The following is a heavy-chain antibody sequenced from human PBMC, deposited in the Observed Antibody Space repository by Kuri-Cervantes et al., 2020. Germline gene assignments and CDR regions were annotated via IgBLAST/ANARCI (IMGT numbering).Heavy chain of an antibody. CDR1: GFTFSSYA. CDR2: ISGSGGST. J-gene: IGHJ5*02. V-gene: IGHV3-23*01. Sequence: ETLSLTCAASGFTFSSYAMSWVRQAPGKGLEWVSAISGSGGSTYYADSVKGRFTISRDNSKNTLYLQMNSLRAEDTAVYYCAKDRNPTIFGVVIGFGFDPWGQGTLVTVSS. CDR3: AKDRNPTIFGVVIGFGFDP. D-gene: IGHD3-3*01.